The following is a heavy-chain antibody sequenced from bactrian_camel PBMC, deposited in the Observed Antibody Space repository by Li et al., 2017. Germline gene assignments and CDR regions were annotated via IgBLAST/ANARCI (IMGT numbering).Heavy chain of an antibody. V-gene: IGHV3S40*01. Sequence: DVQLVESGGGSVQAGGSLRLSCAASGYTYSSGCMCWFRQAPGKEREWVAHVRAADTTSFSDSVKGRFIISRDNAKNTVYLQLNSLKTEDTGVYYCSQADNLPPLRSRGTQVTVS. CDR2: HVRAADTT. D-gene: IGHD3*01. CDR1: GYTYSSGC. J-gene: IGHJ4*01.